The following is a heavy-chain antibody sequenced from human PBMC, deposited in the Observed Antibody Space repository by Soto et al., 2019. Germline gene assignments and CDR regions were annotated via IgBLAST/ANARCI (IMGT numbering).Heavy chain of an antibody. Sequence: QVQLVQSGAEVKKPGSSVNVSCKASGGTFSNYAIDWVRQAPGQGLEWMGGIIPIFGAANYAQKFQGRITITADESTSTAYMELRSLRSEDTAVYYCARGVHYDSSGYYYFYWGQGTLVTVSS. CDR1: GGTFSNYA. J-gene: IGHJ4*02. V-gene: IGHV1-69*01. D-gene: IGHD3-22*01. CDR3: ARGVHYDSSGYYYFY. CDR2: IIPIFGAA.